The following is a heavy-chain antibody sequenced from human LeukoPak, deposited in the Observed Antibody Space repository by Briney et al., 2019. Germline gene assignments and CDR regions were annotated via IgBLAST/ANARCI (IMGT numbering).Heavy chain of an antibody. J-gene: IGHJ6*02. CDR1: GYTFTSYY. CDR2: INPSGGST. V-gene: IGHV1-46*01. CDR3: ARDYIAVDTAVVHYYYGMDV. D-gene: IGHD5-18*01. Sequence: ASVKVSCKASGYTFTSYYMHWVRQAPGQGLEWMGIINPSGGSTSYAQKFQGRVTMTRDTSTSTVYMELSSLRSEDTAVYYCARDYIAVDTAVVHYYYGMDVWGQGTTVTVSS.